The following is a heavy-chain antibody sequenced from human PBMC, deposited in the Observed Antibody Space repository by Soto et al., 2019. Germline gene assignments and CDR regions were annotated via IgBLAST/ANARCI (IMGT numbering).Heavy chain of an antibody. CDR3: SISTRGHSGYDFHALDT. D-gene: IGHD5-12*01. CDR2: ISSSGTTI. CDR1: GFIFSNYY. V-gene: IGHV3-11*01. J-gene: IGHJ3*02. Sequence: NPGGSLRVSCAASGFIFSNYYMNWIRKAPGKGLEWVSYISSSGTTIFYADSVKGRFTISRDNAKISLYLQMINLRGEDTAVYSFSISTRGHSGYDFHALDTWGQGAMVTVSS.